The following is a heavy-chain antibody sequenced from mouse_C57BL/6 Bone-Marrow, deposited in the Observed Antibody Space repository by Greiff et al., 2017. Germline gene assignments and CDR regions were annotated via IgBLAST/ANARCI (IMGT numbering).Heavy chain of an antibody. CDR3: ARWRVLRTLMDY. V-gene: IGHV1-64*01. CDR1: GYTFTSYW. Sequence: VQLQQPGAELVKPGASVKLSCKASGYTFTSYWMHWVKQRPGQGLEWIGMIHPNSGSTNYNEKFKSKATLTVDKSSSTAYMQRSSLTSEDSAVYYCARWRVLRTLMDYWGQGTSVTVSS. D-gene: IGHD1-1*01. J-gene: IGHJ4*01. CDR2: IHPNSGST.